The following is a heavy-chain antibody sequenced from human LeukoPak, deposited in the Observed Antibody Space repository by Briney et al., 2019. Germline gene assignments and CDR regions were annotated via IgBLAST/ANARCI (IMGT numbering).Heavy chain of an antibody. CDR2: IYYSGST. V-gene: IGHV4-59*01. D-gene: IGHD3-16*01. CDR3: ARGGGGTPYYFDY. Sequence: SETLSLTCTVSGGSISSYYWSWIRQPPGKGLEWIGYIYYSGSTNYNPSPKSRVTISVDTSKKQFSLKLSSVTAADTAVYYWARGGGGTPYYFDYWGQGTLVTVSS. CDR1: GGSISSYY. J-gene: IGHJ4*02.